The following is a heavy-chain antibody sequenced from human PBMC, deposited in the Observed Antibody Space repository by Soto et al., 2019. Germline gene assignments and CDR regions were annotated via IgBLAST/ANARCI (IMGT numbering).Heavy chain of an antibody. V-gene: IGHV3-74*01. J-gene: IGHJ4*02. CDR1: GFTFSSYW. CDR3: ARGPYGSGIYLFDS. Sequence: EVQLVESGGGLVQPGESLRLSCAASGFTFSSYWMHWVRQAPGKGLVWVSRINIDGSTTNYADYVKGRFTISRDNAKSTLYLQMNSLRVEDTAVYYCARGPYGSGIYLFDSWGQGTLVTVSS. D-gene: IGHD3-10*01. CDR2: INIDGSTT.